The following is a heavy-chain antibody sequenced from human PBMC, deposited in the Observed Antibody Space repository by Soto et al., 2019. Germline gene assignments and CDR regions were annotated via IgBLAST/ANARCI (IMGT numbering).Heavy chain of an antibody. CDR3: ARGWGYDSNDYYYAY. Sequence: QVQLVQSGAEVRKPGSSVKVSCKASGGTFSRHAISWVRQAPGQGLEWMGGIIPIFGTANHAQKFQGRATIIADESTSTVSMELSSLRSEDTAMYYCARGWGYDSNDYYYAYWGQGTLVIVSS. D-gene: IGHD3-22*01. CDR2: IIPIFGTA. CDR1: GGTFSRHA. V-gene: IGHV1-69*01. J-gene: IGHJ4*02.